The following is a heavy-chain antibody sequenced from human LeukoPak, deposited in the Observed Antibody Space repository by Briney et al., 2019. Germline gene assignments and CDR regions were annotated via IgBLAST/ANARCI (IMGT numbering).Heavy chain of an antibody. D-gene: IGHD2-15*01. V-gene: IGHV4-34*01. CDR1: GGSFSAFY. CDR2: VNHSGST. CDR3: ARYGTGYCSGGSCYYFDY. Sequence: SETLSLTCSVYGGSFSAFYWNWIRQPPGKGLEWVGEVNHSGSTYYNPSLKSRVTFSVDTSKKQFSLKLSSVTAADTAVYYCARYGTGYCSGGSCYYFDYWGQGTLVTVSS. J-gene: IGHJ4*02.